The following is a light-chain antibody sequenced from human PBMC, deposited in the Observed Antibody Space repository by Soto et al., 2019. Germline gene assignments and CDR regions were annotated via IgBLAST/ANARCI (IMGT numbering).Light chain of an antibody. CDR3: QQSGSSFSWT. CDR1: QSVSSSY. Sequence: EIVLTQSPGTLSLSPGERATLSCRASQSVSSSYLAWYQQKPGQAPRLLIYGASSRATGIPDRFSGSGSGTDFTLTISRLEPEDFAVYYCQQSGSSFSWTFGQGTKVEIK. V-gene: IGKV3-20*01. J-gene: IGKJ1*01. CDR2: GAS.